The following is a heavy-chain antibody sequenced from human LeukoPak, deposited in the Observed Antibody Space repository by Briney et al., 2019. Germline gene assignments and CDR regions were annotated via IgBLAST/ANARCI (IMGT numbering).Heavy chain of an antibody. Sequence: GSLELSCAASGVPGRSNYMRWGRQAPGEGLEGGSVIYRGGSTYYADSVKGRFTISRDNSKNTLYLQMNSLRAEDTAVYYCARDIRNTMVRDYYYGMDVWGQGTTVTVSS. CDR3: ARDIRNTMVRDYYYGMDV. CDR1: GVPGRSNY. J-gene: IGHJ6*02. V-gene: IGHV3-53*01. CDR2: IYRGGST. D-gene: IGHD3-10*01.